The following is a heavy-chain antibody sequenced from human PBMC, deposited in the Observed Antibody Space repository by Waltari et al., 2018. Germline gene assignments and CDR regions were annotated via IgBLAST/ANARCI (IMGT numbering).Heavy chain of an antibody. V-gene: IGHV3-7*04. D-gene: IGHD2-21*02. CDR3: ARGVTTVEY. J-gene: IGHJ4*02. Sequence: EVQLVESGGGLVQPGGSLRLSCSGSGFTFTNHWMRWVRQAPWKGPEWVASIKQDGSEKYYVDSMKGRFTISRDNAKNSLSLQMDSLRAEDTAVYFCARGVTTVEYWGQGTLVTVSS. CDR1: GFTFTNHW. CDR2: IKQDGSEK.